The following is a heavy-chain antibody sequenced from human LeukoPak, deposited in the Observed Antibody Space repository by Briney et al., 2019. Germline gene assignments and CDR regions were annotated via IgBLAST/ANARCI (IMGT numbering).Heavy chain of an antibody. CDR3: ARLLNNDDRGDPDTFDI. J-gene: IGHJ3*02. D-gene: IGHD3-22*01. CDR2: IYTSGST. CDR1: GGSISSGSYY. V-gene: IGHV4-61*09. Sequence: KPSETLSLTCTVSGGSISSGSYYWSWIRQPAGKGLEWIGHIYTSGSTNYNPSLQSRVTISVDTPGNELSLKLTSVTAADTAVYYCARLLNNDDRGDPDTFDIWGHGTVVTVSS.